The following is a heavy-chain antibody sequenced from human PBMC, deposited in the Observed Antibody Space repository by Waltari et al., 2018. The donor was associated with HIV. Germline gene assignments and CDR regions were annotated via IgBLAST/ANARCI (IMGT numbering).Heavy chain of an antibody. D-gene: IGHD3-16*01. V-gene: IGHV1-2*06. J-gene: IGHJ4*02. CDR3: ARDMGPFNN. CDR2: LNPSSGKT. CDR1: GYTITGYF. Sequence: QVQLVQSGAEVQKPGASVKVSCKASGYTITGYFLHWVRQAPGQGLEWMGRLNPSSGKTNYAQKFQGRVTMTSDTSINTAYMELSSLRSDDTAVYYCARDMGPFNNWGQGTLVTVSS.